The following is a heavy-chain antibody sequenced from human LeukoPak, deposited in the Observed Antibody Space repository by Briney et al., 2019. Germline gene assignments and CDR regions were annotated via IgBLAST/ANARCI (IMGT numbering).Heavy chain of an antibody. CDR2: IYYSGGT. V-gene: IGHV4-59*01. CDR1: GGSMSSDH. J-gene: IGHJ4*02. Sequence: SETLSLTCTLSGGSMSSDHWSWLREPPGKGLEWIGYIYYSGGTNYNPSLKSRVTISVDTSKNQFSLKLSSVTAADTAVYYCARGAGWYGYWGQGTLVTVSS. CDR3: ARGAGWYGY. D-gene: IGHD6-19*01.